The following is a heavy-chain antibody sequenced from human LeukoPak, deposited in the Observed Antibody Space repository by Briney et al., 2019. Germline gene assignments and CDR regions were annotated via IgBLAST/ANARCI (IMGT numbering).Heavy chain of an antibody. J-gene: IGHJ4*02. V-gene: IGHV4-34*01. CDR3: ARGWDR. CDR2: ISHSGST. D-gene: IGHD1-26*01. Sequence: SETLSLTCAVYGGSFSGYYWSWIRQPPGKGLEWIGEISHSGSTNYNPSLKSRVTISVDTSKNQFSLKLSSVIAADTAVYYCARGWDRWGQGTLVTVSS. CDR1: GGSFSGYY.